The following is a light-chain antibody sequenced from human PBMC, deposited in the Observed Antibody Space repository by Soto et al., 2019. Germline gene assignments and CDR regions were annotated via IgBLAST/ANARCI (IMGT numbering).Light chain of an antibody. CDR3: QHYGAAPIT. CDR2: GAS. Sequence: ERVTTQSPATLSESLGQRPTVSCRASQSVSSSYLAWYPKKPGQAPRLRIYGASSRATGIEDKCIVSMAWTDFTIPISRLEPEDFALDYCQHYGAAPITFGRGTRLEIK. CDR1: QSVSSSY. V-gene: IGKV3-20*01. J-gene: IGKJ5*01.